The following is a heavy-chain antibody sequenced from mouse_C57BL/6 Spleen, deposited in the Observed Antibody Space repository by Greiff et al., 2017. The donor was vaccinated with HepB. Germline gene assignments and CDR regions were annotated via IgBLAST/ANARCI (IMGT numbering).Heavy chain of an antibody. CDR1: GFTFSSYA. CDR2: ISDGGSYT. J-gene: IGHJ4*01. V-gene: IGHV5-4*01. Sequence: EVKLVESGGGLVKPGGSLKLSCAASGFTFSSYAMSWVRQTPEKRLEWVATISDGGSYTYYPDNVKGRFTISRDNAKNNLYLQMSHLKSEDTAMYYCARDRDYDSVDYAMDYWGQGTSVNVSS. CDR3: ARDRDYDSVDYAMDY. D-gene: IGHD2-4*01.